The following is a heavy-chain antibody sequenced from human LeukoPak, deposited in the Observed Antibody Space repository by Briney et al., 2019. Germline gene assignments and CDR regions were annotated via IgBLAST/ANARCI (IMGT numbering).Heavy chain of an antibody. V-gene: IGHV4-59*01. J-gene: IGHJ5*01. CDR2: IYYTGST. CDR1: GGSITSYY. Sequence: SETLSLTCTVSGGSITSYYWSWIRQPPGKGLEWIGYIYYTGSTNYNPSLKSRVTISVDTSKNQFSLKLSSVSAADTAVYYCGRVVVAAGSNWFDSWGQGTLVTVSS. CDR3: GRVVVAAGSNWFDS. D-gene: IGHD2-15*01.